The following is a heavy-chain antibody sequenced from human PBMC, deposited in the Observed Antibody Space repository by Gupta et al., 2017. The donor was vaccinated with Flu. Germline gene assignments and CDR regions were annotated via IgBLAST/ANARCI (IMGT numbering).Heavy chain of an antibody. D-gene: IGHD6-13*01. V-gene: IGHV2-70*01. CDR1: GFSLSTSGMC. Sequence: QVTLRESGPALVKPTQTLTLTCTFSGFSLSTSGMCVSWIRQPPGKALEWLALIDWDDDKYYSTSLKTRLTISKDTSKNQVVLTMTNMDPVDTATDDGARTGYRSSSYFFDYWGQGTLGTVS. CDR3: ARTGYRSSSYFFDY. CDR2: IDWDDDK. J-gene: IGHJ4*02.